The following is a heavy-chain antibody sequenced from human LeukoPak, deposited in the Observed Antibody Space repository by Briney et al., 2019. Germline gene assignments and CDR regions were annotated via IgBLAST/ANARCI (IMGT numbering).Heavy chain of an antibody. J-gene: IGHJ4*02. V-gene: IGHV1-8*01. CDR1: GYTFTSYD. CDR2: MNPNSGNA. D-gene: IGHD4-17*01. CDR3: ARSVSGDYDGDY. Sequence: ASVKVSCKASGYTFTSYDINWVRQATGQGLEWMGWMNPNSGNAGYAQKFQGRVTMTRNTSISTAYMELSSLRSEDTAVYYCARSVSGDYDGDYWGQGTLLTVSS.